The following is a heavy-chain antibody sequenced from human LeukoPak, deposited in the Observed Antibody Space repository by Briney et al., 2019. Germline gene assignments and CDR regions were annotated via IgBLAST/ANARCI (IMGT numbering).Heavy chain of an antibody. V-gene: IGHV4-61*01. CDR2: IYYSGST. Sequence: SETLSLTCTVSGGSVSSGSYYWSWIRQPPGKGLEWIGYIYYSGSTNYNPSLKSRVTISVDTSKNQFSLKLSSVTAADTAVYYCARVERATILDYWGQGTLVTVSS. CDR3: ARVERATILDY. D-gene: IGHD5-12*01. J-gene: IGHJ4*02. CDR1: GGSVSSGSYY.